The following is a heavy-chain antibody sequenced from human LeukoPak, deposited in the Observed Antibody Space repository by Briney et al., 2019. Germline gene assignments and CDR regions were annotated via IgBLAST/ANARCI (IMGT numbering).Heavy chain of an antibody. CDR2: IYSGGST. CDR3: AKVGCSGGSCYSNYYYYYIDV. Sequence: PGGSLRLSCAASGLTVSSNYMSWVRQAPGKGLEWVSVIYSGGSTYYADSVKGRFTISRDNSKNTLYLQMNSLRAEDTAVYYCAKVGCSGGSCYSNYYYYYIDVWGKGTTVTISS. J-gene: IGHJ6*03. D-gene: IGHD2-15*01. V-gene: IGHV3-66*01. CDR1: GLTVSSNY.